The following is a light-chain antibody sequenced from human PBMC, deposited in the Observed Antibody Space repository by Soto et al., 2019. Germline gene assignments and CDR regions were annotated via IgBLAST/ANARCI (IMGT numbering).Light chain of an antibody. V-gene: IGLV1-40*01. Sequence: QSVLTQPPSVSGAPGQRVTISCTGTRSNIRAGYAVHWYRQLPGTAPKLLINGNTNRPSGVPDRFSGSKSGTSASLAITGLQAEDEAHYYCQSYDSRLSDWVLGGGTKLTVL. CDR2: GNT. J-gene: IGLJ3*02. CDR1: RSNIRAGYA. CDR3: QSYDSRLSDWV.